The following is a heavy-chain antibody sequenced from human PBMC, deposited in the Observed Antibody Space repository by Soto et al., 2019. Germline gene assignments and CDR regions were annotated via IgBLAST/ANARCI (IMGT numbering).Heavy chain of an antibody. CDR3: AHTGREDWPLDY. V-gene: IGHV2-5*02. CDR2: IYWDDSK. Sequence: QITLKESCPTLVRPTQTVTLTCAFSGCSLSTSGVGVGWTRQPPGKALEWLAVIYWDDSKHYSLSLRSRLTITKDRPKYLVLLTMTSMDPLHSSTYYCAHTGREDWPLDYWGKGTLVTVSS. J-gene: IGHJ4*02. CDR1: GCSLSTSGVG. D-gene: IGHD3-9*01.